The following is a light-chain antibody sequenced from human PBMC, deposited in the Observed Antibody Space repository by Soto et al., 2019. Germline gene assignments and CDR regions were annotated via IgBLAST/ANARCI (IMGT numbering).Light chain of an antibody. CDR1: SSKIGSNT. CDR2: SNN. CDR3: ATWDDSLNGPV. Sequence: QSVLTQPPSASGTPGQRVTISCSGSSSKIGSNTVNWYQQLPGTAPKLLIYSNNQRPSGVPDRFSGSKSGTSASLAISRLQSEDEADYYCATWDDSLNGPVFGGGTQLTVL. J-gene: IGLJ7*01. V-gene: IGLV1-44*01.